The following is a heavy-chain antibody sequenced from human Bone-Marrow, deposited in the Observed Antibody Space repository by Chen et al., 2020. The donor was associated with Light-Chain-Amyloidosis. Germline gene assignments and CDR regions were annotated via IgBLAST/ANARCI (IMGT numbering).Heavy chain of an antibody. CDR2: ISYDGSNK. V-gene: IGHV3-30*18. D-gene: IGHD2-2*01. CDR3: AKGTTFDY. J-gene: IGHJ4*02. CDR1: GFTFSSYG. Sequence: QVRLVESGGGVVQPGRSLRLSCAASGFTFSSYGMHWVRQAPGKGLEWVAVISYDGSNKYYADSVKGRFTISRDNSKNTLYLQMNSLRAEDTAVYYCAKGTTFDYWGQGTLVTVSS.